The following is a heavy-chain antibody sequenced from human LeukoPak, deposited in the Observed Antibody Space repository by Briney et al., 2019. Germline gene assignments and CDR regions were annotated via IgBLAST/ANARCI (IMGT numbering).Heavy chain of an antibody. CDR1: GFAFNKYS. V-gene: IGHV1-18*01. J-gene: IGHJ4*02. Sequence: ASVKVSCKASGFAFNKYSFSWVRQAPGQGPEWLGWISAYDGRTNYAQNLQGRLTLTTDTSTTTAYMELRSLTSDDTAVYYCARDPSNTVGRNIYFDYWGQGTLVTVSS. CDR3: ARDPSNTVGRNIYFDY. CDR2: ISAYDGRT. D-gene: IGHD1-14*01.